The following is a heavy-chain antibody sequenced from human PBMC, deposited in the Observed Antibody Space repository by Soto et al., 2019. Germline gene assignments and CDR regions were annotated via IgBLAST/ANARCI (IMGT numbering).Heavy chain of an antibody. CDR3: TTAYSSSWLDAFDI. J-gene: IGHJ3*02. D-gene: IGHD6-13*01. CDR2: IKSKTDGGTT. Sequence: EVQLVESGGGLVKPGGSLRLSCAASGFTFSNAWMNWVRQAPGKGLEWVGRIKSKTDGGTTDYAAHVKGSFTISRDDSKNTLYLQMNSLKTEDTAVYYCTTAYSSSWLDAFDILGQGTMGTVSS. V-gene: IGHV3-15*07. CDR1: GFTFSNAW.